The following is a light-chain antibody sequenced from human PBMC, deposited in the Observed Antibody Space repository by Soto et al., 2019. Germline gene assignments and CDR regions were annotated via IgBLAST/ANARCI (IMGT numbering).Light chain of an antibody. Sequence: QSALTQPASVSGSPGQSITISCTGTSSDVGGHNYVSWYQQHPGKAPKLMIYEVSNWPSGVSNRFSGSKSGNTASLTISGLQAEDEADYYCSSYTSSSPPLFGGGTKLTVL. CDR2: EVS. CDR3: SSYTSSSPPL. J-gene: IGLJ2*01. V-gene: IGLV2-14*01. CDR1: SSDVGGHNY.